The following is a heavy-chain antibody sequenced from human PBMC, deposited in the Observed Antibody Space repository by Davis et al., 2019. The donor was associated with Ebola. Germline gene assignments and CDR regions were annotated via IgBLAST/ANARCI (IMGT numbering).Heavy chain of an antibody. D-gene: IGHD4/OR15-4a*01. V-gene: IGHV3-33*01. CDR2: IWYDGSNK. Sequence: SLKIPCAASGFTFSSYGMHWVRQAPGKGLEWVAVIWYDGSNKYYADSVKGRFTISRDNSKNTLYLQMNSLRAEDTAVYYCAREGVPYYYYYGMDVWGQGTTVTVSS. CDR3: AREGVPYYYYYGMDV. J-gene: IGHJ6*02. CDR1: GFTFSSYG.